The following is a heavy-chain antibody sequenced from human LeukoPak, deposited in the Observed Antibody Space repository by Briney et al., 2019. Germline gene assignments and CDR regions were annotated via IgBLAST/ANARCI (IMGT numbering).Heavy chain of an antibody. Sequence: ASETLSLTCAVYGGSFSGYYWSWIRQPPGKGLEWIGEINHSGSTNYNPSLKSRVTISVDTSKNQFSLKLSSVTAADTAVYYCARALQGSGYYMSWFDPWGQGTLVTVSS. CDR3: ARALQGSGYYMSWFDP. CDR1: GGSFSGYY. V-gene: IGHV4-34*01. J-gene: IGHJ5*02. D-gene: IGHD3-3*01. CDR2: INHSGST.